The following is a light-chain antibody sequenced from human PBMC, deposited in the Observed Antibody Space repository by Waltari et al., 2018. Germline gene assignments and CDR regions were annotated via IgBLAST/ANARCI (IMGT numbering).Light chain of an antibody. CDR3: SSYAGNDLVI. CDR1: NSDVGSYNY. V-gene: IGLV2-14*01. J-gene: IGLJ2*01. Sequence: QSALTQPASVSGSPGQSITISCTGTNSDVGSYNYVSWYQQHPGKAPKLMIYEFTNRPSGLSNRFPGSKSGNTASLTSTELQAEDEADYYCSSYAGNDLVIFGGGTKLTVL. CDR2: EFT.